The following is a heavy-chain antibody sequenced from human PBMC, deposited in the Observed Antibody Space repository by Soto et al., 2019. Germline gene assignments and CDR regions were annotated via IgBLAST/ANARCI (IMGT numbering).Heavy chain of an antibody. CDR3: ARGPISRLGMDV. Sequence: SETLCLTCTVAGGSISSGDYYWSWIRQPPGKGLDWIGYIYYSGSTHYNPSLKSRVTISVDTSKNQFSLKLSSVTAADTAVYYCARGPISRLGMDVWGQGTTVT. V-gene: IGHV4-30-4*01. D-gene: IGHD3-3*01. J-gene: IGHJ6*02. CDR1: GGSISSGDYY. CDR2: IYYSGST.